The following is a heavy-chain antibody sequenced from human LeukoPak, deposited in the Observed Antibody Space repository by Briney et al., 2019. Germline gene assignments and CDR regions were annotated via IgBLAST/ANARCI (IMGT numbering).Heavy chain of an antibody. CDR1: GFSLSTREVG. CDR2: IYWDDDK. Sequence: ESGPTLVKPTQTLTLTCTFSGFSLSTREVGVGWIRQPPGKALEWLPLIYWDDDKRYTPSLKSRLTITKDTSKNQVVLTMTNMDPVDTATYYCAHRRSGRFYFDYWGQGTLVTVSS. V-gene: IGHV2-5*02. J-gene: IGHJ4*02. CDR3: AHRRSGRFYFDY.